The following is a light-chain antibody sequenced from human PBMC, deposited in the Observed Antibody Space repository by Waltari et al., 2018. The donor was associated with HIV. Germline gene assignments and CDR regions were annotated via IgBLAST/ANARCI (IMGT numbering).Light chain of an antibody. CDR3: QSADSSGAYWV. CDR1: AMPNQY. J-gene: IGLJ3*02. Sequence: SSELTQPPSVSVPPGQTARITCSGDAMPNQYAYWYQQKPGQAPLLIIYKDTERPSGIPERFSGATSGTTVTLTISGVQAEDEADYHCQSADSSGAYWVFGGGTRLTVL. V-gene: IGLV3-25*03. CDR2: KDT.